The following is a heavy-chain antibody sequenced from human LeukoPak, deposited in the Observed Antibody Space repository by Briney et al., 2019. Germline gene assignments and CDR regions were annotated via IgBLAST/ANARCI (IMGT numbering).Heavy chain of an antibody. CDR2: IFYSGST. CDR1: SGPISTSNYY. D-gene: IGHD6-13*01. V-gene: IGHV4-39*07. Sequence: PSETLSLTCTVSSGPISTSNYYWGWVRQPPGKALEWIGNIFYSGSTYYSPSLKSRVTISLDTSKNQFSLNLRSVTPEDTAVYYCARNLIPEQLVLNFWGQGTLVTVSS. CDR3: ARNLIPEQLVLNF. J-gene: IGHJ4*02.